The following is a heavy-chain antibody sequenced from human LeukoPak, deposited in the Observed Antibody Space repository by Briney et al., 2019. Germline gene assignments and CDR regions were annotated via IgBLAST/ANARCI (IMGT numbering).Heavy chain of an antibody. V-gene: IGHV1-18*01. Sequence: GASVKVSCKASRYTLTIYGVSSVRQAPGQRLGWMGWISAYNGNTNYAQKLQGRDTMTTDKSTSTAYMELRSLRSDDTAVYYCARYDFWSGSRPFHYWREGTLVTVSS. CDR3: ARYDFWSGSRPFHY. J-gene: IGHJ4*02. CDR1: RYTLTIYG. CDR2: ISAYNGNT. D-gene: IGHD3-3*01.